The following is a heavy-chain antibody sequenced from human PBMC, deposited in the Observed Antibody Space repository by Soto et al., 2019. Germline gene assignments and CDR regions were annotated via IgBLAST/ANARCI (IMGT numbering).Heavy chain of an antibody. J-gene: IGHJ6*02. CDR1: GLIFSDYH. V-gene: IGHV3-72*01. CDR2: IRRKANSYTT. D-gene: IGHD6-19*01. CDR3: AMLGGWSGGSSGMDV. Sequence: EVQLVESGGGLVQPGGSLRLSCAASGLIFSDYHMDWVRQAPGKGLEWVGRIRRKANSYTTEYAASVKGRFTISRDDSKNSLYLQMNSRKSEDPAVYYCAMLGGWSGGSSGMDVWGQGTTVTVSS.